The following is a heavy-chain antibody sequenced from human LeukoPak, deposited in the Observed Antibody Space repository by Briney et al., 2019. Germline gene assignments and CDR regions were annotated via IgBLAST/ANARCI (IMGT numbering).Heavy chain of an antibody. CDR1: GFTFSSHW. J-gene: IGHJ4*02. CDR2: IKKDVGEK. D-gene: IGHD1-26*01. Sequence: GGSLRLSCAASGFTFSSHWMTWIRQAPGKGLEWVASIKKDVGEKFYVDSVKGRFTISRDNAKNSLYLHMSSLRVEDTAVYYCARAPTFRWLVGVDYWGQGTLVTVSS. V-gene: IGHV3-7*01. CDR3: ARAPTFRWLVGVDY.